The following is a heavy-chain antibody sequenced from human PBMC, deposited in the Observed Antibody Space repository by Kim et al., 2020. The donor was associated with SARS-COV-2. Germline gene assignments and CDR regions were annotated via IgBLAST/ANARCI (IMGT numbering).Heavy chain of an antibody. CDR2: ISAYNGNT. D-gene: IGHD6-13*01. CDR3: ARENHRSSWYTAAPRLSPFDY. V-gene: IGHV1-18*01. J-gene: IGHJ4*02. CDR1: GYTFTSYS. Sequence: ASVKVSCKASGYTFTSYSINWVRQAPGQGLEWMGWISAYNGNTNYAQRLQGRVTMTADISTSTVYMELRSLRSDDTAVYYCARENHRSSWYTAAPRLSPFDYWGQGTLVTVSS.